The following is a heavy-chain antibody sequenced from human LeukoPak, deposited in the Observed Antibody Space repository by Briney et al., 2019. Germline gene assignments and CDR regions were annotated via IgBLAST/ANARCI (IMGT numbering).Heavy chain of an antibody. CDR3: ARDSRDYGENTNFDY. D-gene: IGHD4-17*01. V-gene: IGHV3-30*04. CDR1: GFTFSSYA. Sequence: PAGSLRLSCAASGFTFSSYAMHWVRQAPGKGLEWVAVISYDGSNKYYADSVKGRFTISRDNSKNTLYLQMNSLRAEDTAVYYCARDSRDYGENTNFDYWGQGTLVTVSS. CDR2: ISYDGSNK. J-gene: IGHJ4*02.